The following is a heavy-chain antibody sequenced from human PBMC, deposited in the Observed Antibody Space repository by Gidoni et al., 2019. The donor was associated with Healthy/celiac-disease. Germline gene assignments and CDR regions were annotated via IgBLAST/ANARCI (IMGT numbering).Heavy chain of an antibody. Sequence: GMHWVRQAPGKGLEWVAVIWYDGSNKYYADSVKGRFTISRDNSKNTLYLQMSSLRAEDTAVYYCARDPNYGDYGEDYYYYGMDVWGQGTTVTVSS. CDR1: G. J-gene: IGHJ6*02. CDR3: ARDPNYGDYGEDYYYYGMDV. CDR2: IWYDGSNK. V-gene: IGHV3-33*01. D-gene: IGHD4-17*01.